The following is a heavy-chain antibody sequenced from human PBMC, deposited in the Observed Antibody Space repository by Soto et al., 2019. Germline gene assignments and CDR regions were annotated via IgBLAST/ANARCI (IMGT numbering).Heavy chain of an antibody. CDR2: IYTSASI. V-gene: IGHV4-4*07. J-gene: IGHJ6*01. Sequence: PSETLSLTCSVSGADINTYSWTWIRQPAGKGLEWIGRIYTSASINYNPSLKGRVTLSVDTSTNQVSLRLASVTAADTAIYYCARDPGAGYKFYYGQGGWGQGNTVTV. CDR3: ARDPGAGYKFYYGQGG. D-gene: IGHD5-12*01. CDR1: GADINTYS.